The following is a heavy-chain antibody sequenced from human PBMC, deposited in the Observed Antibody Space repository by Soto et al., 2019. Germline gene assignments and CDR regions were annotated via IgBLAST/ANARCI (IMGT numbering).Heavy chain of an antibody. Sequence: GGSLRLSCAASGFTFSSYWMSWVRQAPGKGLEWVANIKQDGSAKYYVDSVKGRFTISRDNAKNSLYLQMNSLRAEDTAVYYCAREGHYIAAAGTSGAFDIWGQGPMVPVSS. CDR2: IKQDGSAK. CDR1: GFTFSSYW. D-gene: IGHD6-13*01. V-gene: IGHV3-7*01. CDR3: AREGHYIAAAGTSGAFDI. J-gene: IGHJ3*02.